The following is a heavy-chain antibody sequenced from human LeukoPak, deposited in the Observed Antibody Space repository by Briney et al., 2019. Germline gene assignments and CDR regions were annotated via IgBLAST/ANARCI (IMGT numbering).Heavy chain of an antibody. CDR2: IYYSGNT. V-gene: IGHV4-59*08. J-gene: IGHJ4*02. Sequence: SETLSLTCTVSGGSISTYYWSWIRQPPGKGLEWIAYIYYSGNTNYNPSLKSRVIISVDTSKNQFSLKLNSVTAADTAVYYCARDYGPFDYWGQGTLVTVSS. CDR3: ARDYGPFDY. D-gene: IGHD3-16*01. CDR1: GGSISTYY.